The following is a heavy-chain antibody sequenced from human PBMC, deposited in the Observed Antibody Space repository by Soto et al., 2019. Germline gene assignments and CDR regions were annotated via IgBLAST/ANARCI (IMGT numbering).Heavy chain of an antibody. CDR1: TGSVSSRDYY. Sequence: SETLPVTCTISTGSVSSRDYYWSCIRQPPGKGLEWIGYIYYSGSTSYNPSLKSRVTISLDTSKNQFSLKLSSVTAADTAVYFCARQIVGPYLDFWGQGTLVTVSS. J-gene: IGHJ4*02. CDR2: IYYSGST. V-gene: IGHV4-61*08. D-gene: IGHD1-26*01. CDR3: ARQIVGPYLDF.